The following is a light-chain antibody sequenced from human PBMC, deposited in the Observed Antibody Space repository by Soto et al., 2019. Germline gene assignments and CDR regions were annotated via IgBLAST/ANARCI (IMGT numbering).Light chain of an antibody. Sequence: PSTLSLSVGDRVTITCRASQTISSWLAWYQQKPGKAPKLLIYKASTLKSGVPSRFSGSGSGTEFTLTISSLQPDDSATYYCQQYTNTNNPWMFGQGTKV. CDR3: QQYTNTNNPWM. J-gene: IGKJ1*01. V-gene: IGKV1-5*03. CDR2: KAS. CDR1: QTISSW.